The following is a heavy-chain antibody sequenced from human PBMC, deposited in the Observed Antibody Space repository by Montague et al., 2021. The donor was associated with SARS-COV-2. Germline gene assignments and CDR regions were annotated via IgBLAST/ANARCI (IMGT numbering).Heavy chain of an antibody. J-gene: IGHJ4*02. D-gene: IGHD6-13*01. CDR3: AKSAYSSSWYSDY. CDR1: GFTFSSFA. V-gene: IGHV3-30-3*02. Sequence: SLRLSCAASGFTFSSFAMHWVRQAPGKGLEWVAVIWYDGSNEYYADSVKGRFTISRDNSKNTVYLQINGLRLEDTDVYYCAKSAYSSSWYSDYWGKGTPVSVSS. CDR2: IWYDGSNE.